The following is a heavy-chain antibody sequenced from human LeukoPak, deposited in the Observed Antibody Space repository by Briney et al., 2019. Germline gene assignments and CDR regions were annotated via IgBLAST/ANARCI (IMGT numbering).Heavy chain of an antibody. CDR1: GFTFSSYS. CDR3: ARAKPKNMVRGLIMRRESRYYFDY. V-gene: IGHV3-21*04. J-gene: IGHJ4*02. D-gene: IGHD3-10*01. Sequence: GGSLRLSCAASGFTFSSYSMNWVRQAPGRGLEWVSSISSSSSYIYYADSVKGRFTISRDNSKSTLYIQMNSLRAEDTAVYYCARAKPKNMVRGLIMRRESRYYFDYWGQGTLVTVSS. CDR2: ISSSSSYI.